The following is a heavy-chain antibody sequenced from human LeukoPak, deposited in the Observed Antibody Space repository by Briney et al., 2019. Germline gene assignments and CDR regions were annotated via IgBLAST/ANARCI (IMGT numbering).Heavy chain of an antibody. CDR2: IDSSGTT. J-gene: IGHJ4*02. CDR3: TRDRGQWLVDY. V-gene: IGHV4-39*07. D-gene: IGHD6-19*01. CDR1: GGSISSSGYF. Sequence: PSETLSLTCTVSGGSISSSGYFWGWIRQPPGKGLEYFASIDSSGTTYYNPSLQSRVTISADTSKNQFSLKLSSVTAADTAVYHCTRDRGQWLVDYWGQGTLVTVSS.